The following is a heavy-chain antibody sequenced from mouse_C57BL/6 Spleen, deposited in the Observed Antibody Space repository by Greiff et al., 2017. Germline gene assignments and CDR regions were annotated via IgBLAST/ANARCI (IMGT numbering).Heavy chain of an antibody. CDR1: GYTFTDYE. J-gene: IGHJ4*01. CDR3: TDGGNYAMDY. Sequence: QVQLQQSGAELVRPGASVTLSCKASGYTFTDYEMHWVKQTPVHGLEWIGAIDPETGGTAYNQKFKGKAILTADKSSSTAYMELRSLPSEDSAVYYCTDGGNYAMDYWGQGTSVTVSS. V-gene: IGHV1-15*01. CDR2: IDPETGGT.